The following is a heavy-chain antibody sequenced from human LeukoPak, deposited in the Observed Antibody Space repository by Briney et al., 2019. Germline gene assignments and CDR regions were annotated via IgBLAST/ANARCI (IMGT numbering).Heavy chain of an antibody. Sequence: GGSLRLSCAASGFTFSSYWMSWVRQAPGGGLEWVAHIKSDGSEKYYVDSVKGRFTISRDNAKNSLYLPMNSLRAEDTAVYYCARNSRYSFDIWGQGTMVTVSS. V-gene: IGHV3-7*04. CDR2: IKSDGSEK. CDR1: GFTFSSYW. D-gene: IGHD4-11*01. J-gene: IGHJ3*02. CDR3: ARNSRYSFDI.